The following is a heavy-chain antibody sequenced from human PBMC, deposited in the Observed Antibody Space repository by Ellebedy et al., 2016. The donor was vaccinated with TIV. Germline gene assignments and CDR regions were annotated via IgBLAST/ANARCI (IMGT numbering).Heavy chain of an antibody. V-gene: IGHV1-18*01. CDR2: ISAYNGNT. Sequence: AASVKVSCKASGGTFSSYAVSWVRQAPGQGLEWMGWISAYNGNTNYAQKLQGRVTMTTDTSTSTTYMELRSLRSDDTAVYYWARDCSSTSCYMEDYYGMDVWGQGTTVTVSS. J-gene: IGHJ6*02. D-gene: IGHD2-2*02. CDR3: ARDCSSTSCYMEDYYGMDV. CDR1: GGTFSSYA.